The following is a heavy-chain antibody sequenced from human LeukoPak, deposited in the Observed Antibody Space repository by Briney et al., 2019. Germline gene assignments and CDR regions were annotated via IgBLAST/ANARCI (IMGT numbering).Heavy chain of an antibody. V-gene: IGHV4-39*01. CDR2: IYYSGST. J-gene: IGHJ4*02. CDR1: GGSISSGSYY. Sequence: SETLSLTCTVSGGSISSGSYYWSWIRQPAGKGLEWIGSIYYSGSTYYNPSLKSRVTISVDTSKNRFSLKLSSVTAADTAVYYCASSPGYYFDYWGQGTLVTVSS. CDR3: ASSPGYYFDY.